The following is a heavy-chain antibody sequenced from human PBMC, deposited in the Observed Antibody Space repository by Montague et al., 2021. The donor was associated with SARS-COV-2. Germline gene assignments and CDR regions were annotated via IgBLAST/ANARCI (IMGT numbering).Heavy chain of an antibody. Sequence: TLPFTCTVSGGSISNSIYYWDWIRQPPGKGLEWIGSIYYTENTYYXPSLKSRVTISKDTSKNQFSLKLSSVTAADTAVYYCARPGSGYSYGSGAFDYWGQGTLVTVSS. J-gene: IGHJ4*02. CDR3: ARPGSGYSYGSGAFDY. CDR2: IYYTENT. V-gene: IGHV4-39*01. D-gene: IGHD5-18*01. CDR1: GGSISNSIYY.